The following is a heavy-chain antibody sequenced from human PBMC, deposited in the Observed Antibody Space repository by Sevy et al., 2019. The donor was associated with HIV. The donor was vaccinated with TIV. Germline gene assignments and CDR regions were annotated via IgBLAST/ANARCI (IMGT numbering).Heavy chain of an antibody. CDR1: GGTFVNYG. D-gene: IGHD1-1*01. Sequence: ASVKVSCKTSGGTFVNYGIYWIRQAPGQGLEWMGGIIPIFDTPKYAQKFQGRVTISADESATTGYMELSSLTSEDTAVYFCARERMGTFQSFYYGLDVWGQGTTVTVSS. CDR3: ARERMGTFQSFYYGLDV. V-gene: IGHV1-69*13. CDR2: IIPIFDTP. J-gene: IGHJ6*02.